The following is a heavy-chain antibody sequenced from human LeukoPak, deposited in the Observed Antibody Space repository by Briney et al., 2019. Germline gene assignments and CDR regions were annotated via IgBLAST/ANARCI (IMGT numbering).Heavy chain of an antibody. D-gene: IGHD3-3*01. CDR3: AREYDFWSGRYYFDY. V-gene: IGHV1-18*01. CDR1: GYTFTSYG. J-gene: IGHJ4*02. Sequence: ASVKVSCKASGYTFTSYGISWVRQAPGQGLEWMGWISAYNGNTNYAQKLQGRVTMTTDTSTSTAYMELRSLRSDDTAVYYCAREYDFWSGRYYFDYWGQGTLVTVSS. CDR2: ISAYNGNT.